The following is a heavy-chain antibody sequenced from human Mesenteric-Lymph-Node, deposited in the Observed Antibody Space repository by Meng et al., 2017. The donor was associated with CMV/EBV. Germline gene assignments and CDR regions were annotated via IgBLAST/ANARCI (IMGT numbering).Heavy chain of an antibody. CDR1: GFTFSSYA. V-gene: IGHV3-23*01. CDR2: ISGSGGST. J-gene: IGHJ4*02. D-gene: IGHD3-22*01. CDR3: AKSVVITKQRNIDY. Sequence: GGSLRLSCAASGFTFSSYAMSWVRQAPGKGLEWVSAISGSGGSTYYADSVKGRFTISRDNSKNTLYLQMNSLRAEDTAVYYCAKSVVITKQRNIDYWGQGTLVTVSS.